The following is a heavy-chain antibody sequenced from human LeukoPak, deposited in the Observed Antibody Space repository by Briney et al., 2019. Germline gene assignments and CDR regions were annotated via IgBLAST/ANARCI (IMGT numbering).Heavy chain of an antibody. D-gene: IGHD2-2*01. CDR3: ARGPHCSSTSCCEGNYYMDV. V-gene: IGHV4-38-2*01. CDR1: GYSISSGYY. J-gene: IGHJ6*03. CDR2: IYHSGST. Sequence: PSETLSLTCAVSGYSISSGYYWGWIRQPPGKGLEWIGSIYHSGSTNYNPSLKSRVTISVDTSKNQFSLKLISVTAADTAVYYCARGPHCSSTSCCEGNYYMDVWGRGTTVTVSS.